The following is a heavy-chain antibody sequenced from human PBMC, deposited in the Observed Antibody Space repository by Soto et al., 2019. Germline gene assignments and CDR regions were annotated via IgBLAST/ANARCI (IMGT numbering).Heavy chain of an antibody. Sequence: EVQLVESGGGLVKPGGSLRLSCAASGFTFSNAWMSWVRQAPGKGLEWVGRIKSKTDGGTTDYAAPVKGRFTISRDDSNNTLYLQMNSLKTEATAVYYCTPDPQSPYSYDRSGYYSNYWGQGTLVTVSS. D-gene: IGHD3-22*01. CDR3: TPDPQSPYSYDRSGYYSNY. CDR1: GFTFSNAW. J-gene: IGHJ4*02. V-gene: IGHV3-15*01. CDR2: IKSKTDGGTT.